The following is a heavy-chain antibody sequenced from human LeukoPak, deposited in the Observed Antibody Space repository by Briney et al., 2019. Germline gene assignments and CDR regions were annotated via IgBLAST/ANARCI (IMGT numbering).Heavy chain of an antibody. CDR1: GYTFTDYY. CDR2: ADPEEGET. V-gene: IGHV1-69-2*01. D-gene: IGHD6-19*01. CDR3: LNGRHSSGWHHIDY. J-gene: IGHJ4*02. Sequence: ASVKVSCKVSGYTFTDYYMHWVQQAPGKGLEWMGLADPEEGETIYAEKFQGRVTITADTSTDTAYMELSSLRSEDTAVYYCLNGRHSSGWHHIDYWGQGTLVTVSS.